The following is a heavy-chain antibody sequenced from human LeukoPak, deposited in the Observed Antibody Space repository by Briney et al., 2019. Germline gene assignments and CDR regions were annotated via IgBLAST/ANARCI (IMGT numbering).Heavy chain of an antibody. J-gene: IGHJ4*02. CDR1: GASISGSGYY. CDR2: IYYSGST. CDR3: HFSTVTTNAENDY. D-gene: IGHD4-17*01. Sequence: SSETLSLTCAVSGASISGSGYYWGWIRQPPGKGLEWIGNIYYSGSTYYNASLQSRVTISIDTSKNQFSLRLNSVTAADTAVYYCHFSTVTTNAENDYWGQGTLVTVSS. V-gene: IGHV4-39*01.